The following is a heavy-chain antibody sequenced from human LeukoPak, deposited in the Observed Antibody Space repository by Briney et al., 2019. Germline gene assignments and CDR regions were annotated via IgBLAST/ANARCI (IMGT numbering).Heavy chain of an antibody. J-gene: IGHJ3*02. D-gene: IGHD2-2*01. V-gene: IGHV1-8*01. CDR1: GYSFTSYD. CDR2: MNPNRGNT. Sequence: ASVKVSCKASGYSFTSYDINWVRQATGQGLEWMGWMNPNRGNTGYAQKFQGRVTMTRNTSLSKAYMELSSLRSEDTAVYYCARVPYCSSASCPENAFDIWGQGTMVTVSS. CDR3: ARVPYCSSASCPENAFDI.